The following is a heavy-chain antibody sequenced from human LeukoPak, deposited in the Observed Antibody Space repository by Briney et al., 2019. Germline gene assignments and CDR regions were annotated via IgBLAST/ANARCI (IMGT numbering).Heavy chain of an antibody. Sequence: PSEILSLTCTVSGGSIISATYYWGWVRQSPGKGLEWIGSRYHSGNPYFNPSLQSRVTISVDTSKNQFSLKLTSVTAADTAVYYCARDNGNNWFDPWGPGTLVTVSS. CDR2: RYHSGNP. CDR1: GGSIISATYY. V-gene: IGHV4-39*07. D-gene: IGHD3-16*02. J-gene: IGHJ5*02. CDR3: ARDNGNNWFDP.